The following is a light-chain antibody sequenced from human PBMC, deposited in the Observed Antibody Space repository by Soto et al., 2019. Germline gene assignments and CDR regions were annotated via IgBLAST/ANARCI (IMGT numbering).Light chain of an antibody. J-gene: IGLJ3*02. CDR3: GSWDSSLSAGV. CDR2: EDH. CDR1: SANIGSNY. Sequence: QSVLTQPPSVSAAPGQKVTLSCSGSSANIGSNYVSWYQQVPGTAPKLLIYEDHKRPSEIPDRFSGSKSGTPATLGITGLQTGDEANYYCGSWDSSLSAGVFGGGTKLTVL. V-gene: IGLV1-51*02.